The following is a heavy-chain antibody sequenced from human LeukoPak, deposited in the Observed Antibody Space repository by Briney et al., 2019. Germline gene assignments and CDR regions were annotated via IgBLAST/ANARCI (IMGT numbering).Heavy chain of an antibody. CDR2: ISTSSSTI. CDR3: ARGRTVYYYYMDV. Sequence: GGSLRLSCAASGFTFSSYSMNWVRQAPGKGLEWVSYISTSSSTIYYADSVKGRFTISRDNAKNSLYLQMNSLRAEDTAAYYCARGRTVYYYYMDVWGKGTTVTVSS. V-gene: IGHV3-48*01. D-gene: IGHD4-17*01. CDR1: GFTFSSYS. J-gene: IGHJ6*03.